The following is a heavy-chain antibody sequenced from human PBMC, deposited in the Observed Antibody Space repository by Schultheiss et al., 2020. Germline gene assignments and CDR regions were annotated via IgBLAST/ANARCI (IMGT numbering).Heavy chain of an antibody. D-gene: IGHD2-2*01. CDR3: AREIVPASGSLDV. Sequence: GESLKISCAASGFTFSSYSMNWVRQAPGKGLEWVSSISSSSSYIYYADSVKGRFTISRDNAKNSLYLQMNSLRAEDTAVYYCAREIVPASGSLDVWGKGTTVTVSS. V-gene: IGHV3-21*01. CDR2: ISSSSSYI. J-gene: IGHJ6*04. CDR1: GFTFSSYS.